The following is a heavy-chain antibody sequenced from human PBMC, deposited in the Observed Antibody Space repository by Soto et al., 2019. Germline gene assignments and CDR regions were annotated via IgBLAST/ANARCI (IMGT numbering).Heavy chain of an antibody. Sequence: EVQLLESGGGLVQPGGSLRLSCAASGFTCSNCDINWVRQAPGKGLEWVSGIGGRGDSTYYAESVKGRFTISKDNSKNSLYLQMNSLRVDDTAVYYCAKVNWGTDYSSSSDHGWGQGTLVTVSS. CDR3: AKVNWGTDYSSSSDHG. V-gene: IGHV3-23*01. CDR1: GFTCSNCD. CDR2: IGGRGDST. D-gene: IGHD6-6*01. J-gene: IGHJ4*02.